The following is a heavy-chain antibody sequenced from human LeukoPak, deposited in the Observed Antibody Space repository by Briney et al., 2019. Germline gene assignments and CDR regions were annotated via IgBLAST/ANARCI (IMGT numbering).Heavy chain of an antibody. D-gene: IGHD3-22*01. CDR2: IYPGDSDT. CDR3: ARSPDSSGYSFDY. V-gene: IGHV5-51*01. Sequence: GESLKISCKGSGYSFTSYWIGWVRQMPGKGLEWLGIIYPGDSDTRYSPSFQGQVTISADKSISTAYLQWSSLKASDTAMYYCARSPDSSGYSFDYWGQGTLVTVSS. J-gene: IGHJ4*02. CDR1: GYSFTSYW.